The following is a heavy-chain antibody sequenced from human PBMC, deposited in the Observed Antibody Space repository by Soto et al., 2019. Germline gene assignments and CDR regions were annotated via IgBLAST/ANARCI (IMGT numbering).Heavy chain of an antibody. CDR1: GFTFSSYW. CDR3: ARVRAYSSSPDY. V-gene: IGHV3-74*01. CDR2: INSDGSST. Sequence: SGGSLRLSCAASGFTFSSYWMHWVRQAPGKGLVWVSRINSDGSSTSYADSVKGRFTISRDNATITLYLQMNSLRAEDTAVYYCARVRAYSSSPDYWGQGTLVTVSS. J-gene: IGHJ4*02. D-gene: IGHD6-13*01.